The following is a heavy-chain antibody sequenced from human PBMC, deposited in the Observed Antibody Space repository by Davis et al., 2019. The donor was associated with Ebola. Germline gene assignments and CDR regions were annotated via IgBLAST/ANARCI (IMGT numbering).Heavy chain of an antibody. Sequence: ASVKVSCKASGYTFTSYDINWVRQATGQGLEWMGWMNPNSGNTGYAQKFRGRVMITADKSTRIAYMELNSLTSEDTAVYYCARGPSVATAHYFDYWGQGTLVTVSS. CDR2: MNPNSGNT. CDR1: GYTFTSYD. V-gene: IGHV1-8*01. CDR3: ARGPSVATAHYFDY. D-gene: IGHD2-21*02. J-gene: IGHJ4*02.